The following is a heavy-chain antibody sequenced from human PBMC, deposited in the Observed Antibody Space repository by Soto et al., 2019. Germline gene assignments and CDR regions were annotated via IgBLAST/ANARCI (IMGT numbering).Heavy chain of an antibody. J-gene: IGHJ4*02. Sequence: QVQLQESRPGLVKPSGTLSLTCAVSGGSISSSNWWSWVRQPPGKGLEWIGEIYHSGSTNYNPSLMSRVTMSVDESQNQFSLKLSSVTAADTAVYYCAGAAVGATPFDYWGQGTLVTVSS. CDR2: IYHSGST. CDR3: AGAAVGATPFDY. CDR1: GGSISSSNW. V-gene: IGHV4-4*02. D-gene: IGHD1-26*01.